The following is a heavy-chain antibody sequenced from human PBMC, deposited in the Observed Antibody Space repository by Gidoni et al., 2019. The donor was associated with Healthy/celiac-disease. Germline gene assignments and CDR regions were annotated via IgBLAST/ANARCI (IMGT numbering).Heavy chain of an antibody. CDR2: ISSNGGST. CDR1: GFTFSSYA. V-gene: IGHV3-64*01. CDR3: ARGKTPHAFDI. D-gene: IGHD3-10*01. Sequence: EVQLVESGGGLVQPGGSLRLSCAASGFTFSSYAMHWVRQAPGKGLEYVSAISSNGGSTYYANSVKGRFTISRDNSKNTLYLQMGSLRAEDMAVYYCARGKTPHAFDIWGQGTMVTVSS. J-gene: IGHJ3*02.